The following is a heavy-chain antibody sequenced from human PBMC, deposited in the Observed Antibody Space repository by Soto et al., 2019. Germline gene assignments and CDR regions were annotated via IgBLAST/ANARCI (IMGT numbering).Heavy chain of an antibody. J-gene: IGHJ6*02. D-gene: IGHD4-17*01. CDR2: ISGSGGST. CDR1: GFTFSSYA. Sequence: GGSLRLSCAASGFTFSSYAMSWVRQAPGKGLEWVSAISGSGGSTYYADSVKGRFTISRDNSKNTLYLQMNSLRAEDTAVYYCAKDLAGSLRWYNYYYYGMDVWGQGTTVTVSS. V-gene: IGHV3-23*01. CDR3: AKDLAGSLRWYNYYYYGMDV.